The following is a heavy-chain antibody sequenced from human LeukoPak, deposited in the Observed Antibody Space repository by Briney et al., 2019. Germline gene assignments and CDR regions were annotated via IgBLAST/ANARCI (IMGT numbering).Heavy chain of an antibody. CDR2: ISDSGGST. J-gene: IGHJ6*02. CDR3: VRGYSFGPYGMDV. V-gene: IGHV3-64D*09. D-gene: IGHD2-15*01. CDR1: GFTFSSYA. Sequence: RPGGSLRLSCSASGFTFSSYAMHWVRQAPGKGLEYVSAISDSGGSTYYADSVKGRFTISRDNSKNTLYLQMSSLRAEDTAVYFCVRGYSFGPYGMDVWGQGTTVTVSS.